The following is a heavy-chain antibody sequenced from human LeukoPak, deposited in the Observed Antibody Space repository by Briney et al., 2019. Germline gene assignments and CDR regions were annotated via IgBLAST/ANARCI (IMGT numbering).Heavy chain of an antibody. CDR3: ARPYYYDSSGYYYDAFDI. V-gene: IGHV4-61*02. D-gene: IGHD3-22*01. CDR1: GGSISSGSYY. J-gene: IGHJ3*02. Sequence: SQTLSLTCTVSGGSISSGSYYWSWIRQPAGKGLEWIGRIYTSGSTNYNPSLKSRVTMSVDTSKNQFSLKLSSVTAADTAVYYCARPYYYDSSGYYYDAFDIWGQGTMVTVSS. CDR2: IYTSGST.